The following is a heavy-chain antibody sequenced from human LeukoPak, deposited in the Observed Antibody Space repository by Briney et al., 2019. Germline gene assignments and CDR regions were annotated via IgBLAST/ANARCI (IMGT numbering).Heavy chain of an antibody. Sequence: GGSLRLSCAASGFTFSSYGMHWVRQAPGKGLEWAAFIRYDGSNKYYADSVKGRFTISRDNSKNTLYLQMNSLRAEDTAVYYCAKDSWVTLYYFDYWGQGTLVTVSS. CDR2: IRYDGSNK. J-gene: IGHJ4*02. D-gene: IGHD4-23*01. CDR3: AKDSWVTLYYFDY. V-gene: IGHV3-30*02. CDR1: GFTFSSYG.